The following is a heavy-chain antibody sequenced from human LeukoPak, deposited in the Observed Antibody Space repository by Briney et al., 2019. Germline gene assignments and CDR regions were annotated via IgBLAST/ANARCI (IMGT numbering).Heavy chain of an antibody. CDR1: GVSVSSSYYF. CDR3: ASGSAGFDT. V-gene: IGHV4-39*07. Sequence: SETLSLTCTVSGVSVSSSYYFWAWIRQPPGKGLEWIGSIYSTGLTYYSPSLKSRVSISLETSENQFSLKLKSVTAADTAVYFCASGSAGFDTWGQGTLVTVSS. J-gene: IGHJ5*02. CDR2: IYSTGLT. D-gene: IGHD6-13*01.